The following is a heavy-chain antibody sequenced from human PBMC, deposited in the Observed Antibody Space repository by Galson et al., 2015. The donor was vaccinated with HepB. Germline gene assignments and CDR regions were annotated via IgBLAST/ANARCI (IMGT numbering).Heavy chain of an antibody. Sequence: SVKVSCKVSGDTLTKLSMHWLRQIPGKGLEWMGTSDTEDYEIDYPQMFQGRVTMTEDTSTDTAYMELISLRSDDTAVYFCASTTGTRLSAFDIWGQGTMVTVSP. V-gene: IGHV1-24*01. CDR3: ASTTGTRLSAFDI. CDR1: GDTLTKLS. CDR2: SDTEDYEI. D-gene: IGHD4-17*01. J-gene: IGHJ3*02.